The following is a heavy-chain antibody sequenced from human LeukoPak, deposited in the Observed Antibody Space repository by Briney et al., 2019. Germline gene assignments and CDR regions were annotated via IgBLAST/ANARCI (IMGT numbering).Heavy chain of an antibody. J-gene: IGHJ6*03. CDR1: GGSIRSGTDY. CDR3: ARVVWGGDFHYSLDV. D-gene: IGHD7-27*01. CDR2: IYMSGST. V-gene: IGHV4-61*02. Sequence: PSQTLSLTCTASGGSIRSGTDYWSWIRQPAGKGLEWIGRIYMSGSTDYNPSFKSRVTMSVDTSKNQVSLKLRSVTAADTAVYYCARVVWGGDFHYSLDVWGKGTTVIVSS.